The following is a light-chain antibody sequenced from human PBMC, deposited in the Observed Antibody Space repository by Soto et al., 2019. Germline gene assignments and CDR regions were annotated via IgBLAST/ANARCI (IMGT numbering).Light chain of an antibody. J-gene: IGKJ1*01. Sequence: EIVLTQSPGTLSLSPGERATLSCRASQSVSSSYLAWYQQKPGQAPRLLIYGASSRATGIPDRFSGSGSGTYFPLTISRLEPEDLEVYYCQLYGSSPGTFGQGTKVEIK. V-gene: IGKV3-20*01. CDR3: QLYGSSPGT. CDR1: QSVSSSY. CDR2: GAS.